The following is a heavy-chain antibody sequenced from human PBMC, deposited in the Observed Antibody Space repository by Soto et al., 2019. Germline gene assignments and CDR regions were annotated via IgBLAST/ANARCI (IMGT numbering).Heavy chain of an antibody. D-gene: IGHD3-3*01. Sequence: GGSLRLSCAASGFTFSSYAMSWVRQAPGKGLEWVSAISGSGGSTYYADSVKGRFTISRDNSKNTLYLQMNSLRAEDTAVYYCAKVAFLEWFGDPHRDFDYWGQGTLVTVSS. CDR3: AKVAFLEWFGDPHRDFDY. J-gene: IGHJ4*02. CDR1: GFTFSSYA. V-gene: IGHV3-23*01. CDR2: ISGSGGST.